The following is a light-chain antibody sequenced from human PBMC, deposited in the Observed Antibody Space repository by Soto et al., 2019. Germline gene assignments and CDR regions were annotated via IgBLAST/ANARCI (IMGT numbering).Light chain of an antibody. J-gene: IGLJ1*01. V-gene: IGLV2-14*01. Sequence: SVLTQPASVSGSHGQSITLSCTGTSSDVGGYNYVSWYQQHPGKAPKLMIYDDSNRPSGVSNRFSGSKSGNTASLTISGLQAEDEADYYCSSYTSSSTYVFGTGTKVTVL. CDR3: SSYTSSSTYV. CDR2: DDS. CDR1: SSDVGGYNY.